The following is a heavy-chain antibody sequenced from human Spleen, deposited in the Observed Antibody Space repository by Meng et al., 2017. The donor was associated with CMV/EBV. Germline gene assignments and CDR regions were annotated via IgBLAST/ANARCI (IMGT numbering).Heavy chain of an antibody. V-gene: IGHV1-18*01. Sequence: ASVKVSCKASGYTFTSYGISWVRQAPGQGLEWMGWISAYNGNTNYAQKLQGRVTMTTDTSTSTAYMELRSLRSDDTAVYYCARGLGDYPTEFISSSSGHYYYYGMDVWGQGTTVTVSS. J-gene: IGHJ6*02. CDR1: GYTFTSYG. CDR3: ARGLGDYPTEFISSSSGHYYYYGMDV. CDR2: ISAYNGNT. D-gene: IGHD6-6*01.